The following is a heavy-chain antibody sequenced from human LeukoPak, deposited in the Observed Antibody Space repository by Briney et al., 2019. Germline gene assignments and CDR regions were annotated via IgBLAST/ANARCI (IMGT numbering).Heavy chain of an antibody. Sequence: SETLSLTCAVSGGSISSSNWWSWVRPTPGKGLEWIGEIYHSGSTYYNPSLKSRVTISVDTSKNQFSLKLSSVTAADTALYYCARGLWFGDENPPYFDYWGQGTLVTVSS. V-gene: IGHV4-4*02. D-gene: IGHD3-10*01. J-gene: IGHJ4*02. CDR1: GGSISSSNW. CDR2: IYHSGST. CDR3: ARGLWFGDENPPYFDY.